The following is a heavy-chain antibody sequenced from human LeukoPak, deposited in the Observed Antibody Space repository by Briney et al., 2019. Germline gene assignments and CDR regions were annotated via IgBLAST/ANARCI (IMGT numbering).Heavy chain of an antibody. Sequence: GASVKVSCKASGYTFTSYGISWVRQAPGQRLEWMGWINAGNGNTKYSQKFQGRVTITRDTSASTAYMELSSLRSEDTAVYYCARGLASHLPSDYWGQGTLVTVSS. CDR1: GYTFTSYG. CDR3: ARGLASHLPSDY. D-gene: IGHD3-16*01. CDR2: INAGNGNT. V-gene: IGHV1-3*01. J-gene: IGHJ4*02.